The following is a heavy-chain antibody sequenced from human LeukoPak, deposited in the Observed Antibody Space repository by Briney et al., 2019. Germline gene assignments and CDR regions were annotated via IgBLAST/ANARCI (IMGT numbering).Heavy chain of an antibody. CDR3: ARGIADFWSRLGAFDI. D-gene: IGHD3-3*01. J-gene: IGHJ3*02. CDR2: IYYSGST. CDR1: GASISSFY. Sequence: SETLSLTCTVSGASISSFYWSWLRQPPGKGLEWIGYIYYSGSTNYNPSLKSRVTISVDTSKNQFSLKLSSVTAADTAVYFCARGIADFWSRLGAFDIWGQGTMVTVSS. V-gene: IGHV4-59*01.